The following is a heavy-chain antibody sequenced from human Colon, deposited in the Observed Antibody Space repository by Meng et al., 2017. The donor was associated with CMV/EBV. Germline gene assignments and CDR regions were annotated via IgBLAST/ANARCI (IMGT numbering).Heavy chain of an antibody. J-gene: IGHJ4*02. V-gene: IGHV3-21*03. Sequence: GESLKISCAASGFTFSSYSMNWVRQAPGKGLEWVSSISRDSSYIFYADSVKGRFTISRDNARNSLYLQMNSLRAEDTAVYYCAREYCSSTSCYYYGSGKGDYWGQGTLVTVSS. D-gene: IGHD2-2*01. CDR1: GFTFSSYS. CDR2: ISRDSSYI. CDR3: AREYCSSTSCYYYGSGKGDY.